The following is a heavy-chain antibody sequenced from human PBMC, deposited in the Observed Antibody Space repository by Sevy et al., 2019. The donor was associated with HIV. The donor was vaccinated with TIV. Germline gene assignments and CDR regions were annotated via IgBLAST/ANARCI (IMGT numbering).Heavy chain of an antibody. Sequence: GGSLRLSCAASGFTFSSYWINWVRQAPGEGLEWVANINQGGNQKHYVHPVKGQFTISRDNAETEVYLQMNSMRVEDTAVSYCARGPSGAAAGSFDSWGQGTLVTVSS. J-gene: IGHJ4*02. D-gene: IGHD6-13*01. CDR1: GFTFSSYW. CDR3: ARGPSGAAAGSFDS. CDR2: INQGGNQK. V-gene: IGHV3-7*01.